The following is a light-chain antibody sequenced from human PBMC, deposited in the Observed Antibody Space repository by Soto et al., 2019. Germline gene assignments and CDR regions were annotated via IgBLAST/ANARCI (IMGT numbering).Light chain of an antibody. V-gene: IGKV3-11*01. CDR2: DAC. Sequence: EMVMTQSPATLSVSPGERATRSCKASQSVSTYLAWYQQRPGQAPRLLIYDACYRATDIPPRFSGSGSGTDFTLTISSLEPEDFAVYYCQQRRSWPPTITFGQGTRLEIK. J-gene: IGKJ5*01. CDR1: QSVSTY. CDR3: QQRRSWPPTIT.